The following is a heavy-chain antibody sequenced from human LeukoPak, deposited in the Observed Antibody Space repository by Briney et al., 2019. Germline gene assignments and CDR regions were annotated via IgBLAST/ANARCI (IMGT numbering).Heavy chain of an antibody. CDR1: GGSFSGYY. J-gene: IGHJ4*02. Sequence: SETLSLTCAVYGGSFSGYYWSWIRQPPGKELEWIGEINHSGSTNYNPSLKSRVTISVDTSKNQFSLKLSSVTAADTAVYYCARGPYYYDSSGYYLFDYWGQGTLVTVSS. V-gene: IGHV4-34*01. CDR3: ARGPYYYDSSGYYLFDY. CDR2: INHSGST. D-gene: IGHD3-22*01.